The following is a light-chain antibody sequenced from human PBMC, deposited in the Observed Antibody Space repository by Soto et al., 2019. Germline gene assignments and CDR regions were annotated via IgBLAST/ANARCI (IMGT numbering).Light chain of an antibody. V-gene: IGKV3-11*01. Sequence: ETVLTQSPDTLSLSPGERATLSCRASQSVTTSLSWFQQKPGRAPRLLIYDASKRATGIPARFSGSGSETDFTLTISSLEPEDFAVYYCQQRGDWPRTFGQGTSLDI. CDR1: QSVTTS. J-gene: IGKJ2*01. CDR2: DAS. CDR3: QQRGDWPRT.